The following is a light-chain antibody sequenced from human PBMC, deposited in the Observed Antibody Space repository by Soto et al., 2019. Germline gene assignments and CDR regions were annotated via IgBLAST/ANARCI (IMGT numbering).Light chain of an antibody. CDR1: SSNIGANFD. J-gene: IGLJ1*01. V-gene: IGLV1-40*01. CDR2: GNI. CDR3: QSYDSSLTTFV. Sequence: QAVVTQPPSVSGAPGQRVTISCTGSSSNIGANFDVHWYQQLPGTAPKLLISGNINRPSGVPGRFSGSKSGTSASLAITGLQAEDEADYYCQSYDSSLTTFVFGAGTKLTVL.